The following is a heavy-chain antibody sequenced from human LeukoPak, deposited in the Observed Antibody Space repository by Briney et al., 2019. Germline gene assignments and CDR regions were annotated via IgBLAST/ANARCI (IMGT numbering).Heavy chain of an antibody. Sequence: GGSLRLSCAASGFTFSSYWMSWVRQAPGKGLEWVANIKQDGSEKYYVDSVKGRFTISRDKAKNSLYLQMNSLRAEDTAVYYCAREVAVAVPVYWGQGTLVTVSS. CDR2: IKQDGSEK. CDR3: AREVAVAVPVY. V-gene: IGHV3-7*01. D-gene: IGHD6-19*01. CDR1: GFTFSSYW. J-gene: IGHJ1*01.